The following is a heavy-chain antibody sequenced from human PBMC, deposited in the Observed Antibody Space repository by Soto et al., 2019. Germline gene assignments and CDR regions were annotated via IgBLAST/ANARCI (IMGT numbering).Heavy chain of an antibody. D-gene: IGHD3-3*01. J-gene: IGHJ5*02. V-gene: IGHV4-39*01. Sequence: SETLSLTCTVSGGSISSSSYYWGWIRQPPGKGLEWIGSIYYSGSTYYNPSLKSRVTISVDTSKNQFSLKLSSVTAADTAVYYCARHTMSITIFGVVISYWFDPWGQGTLVTVSS. CDR3: ARHTMSITIFGVVISYWFDP. CDR1: GGSISSSSYY. CDR2: IYYSGST.